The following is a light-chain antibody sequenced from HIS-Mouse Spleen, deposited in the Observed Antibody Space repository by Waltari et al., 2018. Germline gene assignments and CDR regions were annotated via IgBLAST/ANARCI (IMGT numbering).Light chain of an antibody. CDR3: YSTDSSGNHRV. J-gene: IGLJ2*01. Sequence: SYELTQPHSVSVSPGQTARSTCSGDSLPKNYAYWYQHKSGQAPVLVIYEDSKRPSGIPERFSGSSSGTMATLTISGAQVEDEADYYCYSTDSSGNHRVFGGGTKLTVL. V-gene: IGLV3-10*01. CDR1: SLPKNY. CDR2: EDS.